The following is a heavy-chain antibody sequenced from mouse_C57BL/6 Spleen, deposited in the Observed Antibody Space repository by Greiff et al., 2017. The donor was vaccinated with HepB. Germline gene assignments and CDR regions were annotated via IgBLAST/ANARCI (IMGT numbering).Heavy chain of an antibody. CDR2: IYPSDSET. V-gene: IGHV1-61*01. Sequence: QVQLQQPGAELVRPGSSVKLSCKASGYTFTSYWMDWVKQRPGQGLEWIGNIYPSDSETHYNQKFKDKATLTVDKSSSTAYMQLSSLTSEDSAVYYCARRGYDGNYPLFAYWGQGTLVTVSA. CDR1: GYTFTSYW. D-gene: IGHD2-3*01. J-gene: IGHJ3*01. CDR3: ARRGYDGNYPLFAY.